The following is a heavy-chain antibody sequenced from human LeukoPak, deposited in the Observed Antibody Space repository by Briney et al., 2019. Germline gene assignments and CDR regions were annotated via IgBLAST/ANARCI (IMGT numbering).Heavy chain of an antibody. J-gene: IGHJ4*02. CDR2: IIPILGIA. CDR3: ARTRRASRIAVAGNPDY. CDR1: GGTFSSYA. V-gene: IGHV1-69*04. Sequence: SVKVSCKASGGTFSSYAISWVRQAPGQGLEWMGRIIPILGIANYAQKFQGRVTITADKSTSTAYMELSSLRSEDTAVYYCARTRRASRIAVAGNPDYWGQGTLVTVSS. D-gene: IGHD6-19*01.